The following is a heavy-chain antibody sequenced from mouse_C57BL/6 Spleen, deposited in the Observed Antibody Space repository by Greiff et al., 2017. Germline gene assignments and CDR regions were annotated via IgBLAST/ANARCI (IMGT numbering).Heavy chain of an antibody. CDR2: ISSGGDYI. Sequence: EVMLVESGEGLVKPGGSLKLSCAASGFTFSSYAMSWVRQTPEKRLEWVAYISSGGDYIYYADTVKGRFTISRDNARNTLYLQMSSLKSEDTAMYYCTRDGGGGYYGNYSAMDYWGQGTSVTVSS. V-gene: IGHV5-9-1*02. CDR1: GFTFSSYA. D-gene: IGHD2-1*01. J-gene: IGHJ4*01. CDR3: TRDGGGGYYGNYSAMDY.